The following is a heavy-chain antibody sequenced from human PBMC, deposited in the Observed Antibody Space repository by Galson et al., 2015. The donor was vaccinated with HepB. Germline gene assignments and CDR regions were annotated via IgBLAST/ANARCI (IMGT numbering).Heavy chain of an antibody. Sequence: SLRLSCAASGFTFSSYWMSWVRQAPGKGLEWVANIKQDGSEKYYVDSVKGRFTISRDNAKNSLYLQMNSLRAEDTAVYYCARVSPYDSSGYYGVPGPRLQGGMDVWGQGTTVTVSS. CDR3: ARVSPYDSSGYYGVPGPRLQGGMDV. J-gene: IGHJ6*02. CDR2: IKQDGSEK. CDR1: GFTFSSYW. V-gene: IGHV3-7*03. D-gene: IGHD3-22*01.